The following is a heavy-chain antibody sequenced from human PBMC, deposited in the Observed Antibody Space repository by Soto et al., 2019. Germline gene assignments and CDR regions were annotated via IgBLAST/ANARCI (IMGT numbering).Heavy chain of an antibody. CDR2: IYTSGSP. CDR3: ARDATRSSWTWFDY. J-gene: IGHJ5*01. V-gene: IGHV4-4*07. CDR1: GVFFSTYY. Sequence: SETLSLTCPVSGVFFSTYYWSWIRQPAGKGLEWIGRIYTSGSPNYNPSLTSRVTMSVDSSKNQFSLKLRSVTAADTAVYYCARDATRSSWTWFDYWGQGTLVTVSS. D-gene: IGHD6-13*01.